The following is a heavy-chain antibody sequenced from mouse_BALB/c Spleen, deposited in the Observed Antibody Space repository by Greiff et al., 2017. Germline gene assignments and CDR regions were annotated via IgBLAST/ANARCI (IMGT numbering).Heavy chain of an antibody. Sequence: VQLQQSGAELVRPGVSVKISCKGSGYTFTDYAMHWVKQSHAKSLEWIGVISTYYGDASYNQKFKGKATMTVDKSSSTAYMELARLTSEDSAIYYCARGDGNYSYYFDYWGQGTTLTVSS. D-gene: IGHD2-1*01. CDR2: ISTYYGDA. V-gene: IGHV1S137*01. CDR3: ARGDGNYSYYFDY. J-gene: IGHJ2*01. CDR1: GYTFTDYA.